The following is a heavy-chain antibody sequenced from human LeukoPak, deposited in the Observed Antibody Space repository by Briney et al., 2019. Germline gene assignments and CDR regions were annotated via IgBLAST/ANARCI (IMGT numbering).Heavy chain of an antibody. V-gene: IGHV4-4*07. CDR1: GDSINTSY. J-gene: IGHJ5*02. CDR2: VSASGST. D-gene: IGHD1-7*01. Sequence: SETLSLTCTVSGDSINTSYWTWVRQPAGNAMQWIGRVSASGSTSYNPSLKSRVIMSVDVSKNQLSLNLTSVTDADTAVYFCAKDLSRQRRGLNYGPWFDPWGRGTLVTVSS. CDR3: AKDLSRQRRGLNYGPWFDP.